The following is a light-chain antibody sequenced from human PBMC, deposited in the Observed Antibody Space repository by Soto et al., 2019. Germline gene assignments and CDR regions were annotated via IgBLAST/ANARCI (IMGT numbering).Light chain of an antibody. CDR1: SSDVGGYDY. Sequence: QSALTQPPSASGSPGQSVTISCTGTSSDVGGYDYVSWLQQHPGKAPKLMIYEVNKRPSGVPDRFSASKSGNTASLTVSGLQTEDEADYYCSSYAGSNNYVFGTGTKLTVL. CDR2: EVN. V-gene: IGLV2-8*01. CDR3: SSYAGSNNYV. J-gene: IGLJ1*01.